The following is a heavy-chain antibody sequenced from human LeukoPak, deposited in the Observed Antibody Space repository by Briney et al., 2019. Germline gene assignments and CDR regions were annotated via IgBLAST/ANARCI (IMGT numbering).Heavy chain of an antibody. CDR1: GFTFSSYS. CDR3: ARDLGDWYSSGFDD. V-gene: IGHV3-21*03. CDR2: ISSSSSYI. Sequence: GGSLRLSCAASGFTFSSYSMNWVRQAPGKGLEWVSSISSSSSYIYYTDSVKGRFTISRDNAKKSLYLQMNSLRVEDTGVYYCARDLGDWYSSGFDDWGQGSLVIVSS. J-gene: IGHJ4*02. D-gene: IGHD3-10*01.